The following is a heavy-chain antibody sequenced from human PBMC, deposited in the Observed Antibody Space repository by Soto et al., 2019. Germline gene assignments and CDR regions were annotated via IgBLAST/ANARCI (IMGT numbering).Heavy chain of an antibody. CDR1: GFSFGCYA. V-gene: IGHV3-23*01. Sequence: GGSLRLSCVASGFSFGCYARSCVRQAPAQGLEWVSTMSGSDGKTFYADSVKGRFSISRDTSQSTLYLQMNSLRADDTAMYYCARWSYLYYWGQGTRVTISS. D-gene: IGHD3-16*02. J-gene: IGHJ1*01. CDR2: MSGSDGKT. CDR3: ARWSYLYY.